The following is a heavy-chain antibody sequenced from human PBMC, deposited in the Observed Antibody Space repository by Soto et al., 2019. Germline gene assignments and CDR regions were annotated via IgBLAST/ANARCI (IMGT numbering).Heavy chain of an antibody. CDR1: GYTFTSYG. D-gene: IGHD4-4*01. Sequence: QVQLVQSGAEVKKPGASVKVSCKASGYTFTSYGISWVRQAPGQGLEWMGWISAYNGNTNYAQKLQGRVTRTTDTSTSTAYMELRSLRSDDTAVYYCARDQTVTNYYYGMDVWGQGTTVTVSS. V-gene: IGHV1-18*01. J-gene: IGHJ6*02. CDR3: ARDQTVTNYYYGMDV. CDR2: ISAYNGNT.